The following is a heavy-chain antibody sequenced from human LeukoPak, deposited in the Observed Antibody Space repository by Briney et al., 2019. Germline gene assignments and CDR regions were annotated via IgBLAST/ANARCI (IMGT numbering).Heavy chain of an antibody. J-gene: IGHJ3*02. CDR1: SGSINSSTW. Sequence: SETLSLTCVVSSGSINSSTWWSWVRQAPEKGLEWIGEINHSGSTNYNPSLKSRVTISVDTSKNQFSLKLSSVTAADTAVYYCARVNGGNDAFDIWGQGTMVTVSS. D-gene: IGHD3-16*01. CDR2: INHSGST. V-gene: IGHV4-4*02. CDR3: ARVNGGNDAFDI.